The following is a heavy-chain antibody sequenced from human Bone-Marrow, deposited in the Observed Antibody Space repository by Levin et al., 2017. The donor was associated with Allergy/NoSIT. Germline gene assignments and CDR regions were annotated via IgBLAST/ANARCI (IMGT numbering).Heavy chain of an antibody. Sequence: SQTLSLTCAISGDRLFSKNVAWNWIRQSPSRGLEWLGRTYYYASKWHNDYDLSVKSRIAIYADTSKNQFSLRLSFVAPEDTAVYYCVRGQHSAFDVWGQGTLVTVSS. CDR2: TYYYASKWHN. CDR1: GDRLFSKNVA. CDR3: VRGQHSAFDV. J-gene: IGHJ3*01. V-gene: IGHV6-1*01.